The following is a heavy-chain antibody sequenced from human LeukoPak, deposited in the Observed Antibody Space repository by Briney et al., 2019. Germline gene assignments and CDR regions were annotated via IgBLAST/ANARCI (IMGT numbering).Heavy chain of an antibody. CDR3: ARDLAMAGRDLDY. Sequence: GGSLRLSRATSGFAFRNYYMDWIRQAPGKGLEWVAYISNNGTIIYYAESVKGRFTISRDNAKNSLYLQMNSLRAEDTALYYCARDLAMAGRDLDYWGQGTLVTVSS. CDR2: ISNNGTII. CDR1: GFAFRNYY. V-gene: IGHV3-11*01. J-gene: IGHJ4*02. D-gene: IGHD6-19*01.